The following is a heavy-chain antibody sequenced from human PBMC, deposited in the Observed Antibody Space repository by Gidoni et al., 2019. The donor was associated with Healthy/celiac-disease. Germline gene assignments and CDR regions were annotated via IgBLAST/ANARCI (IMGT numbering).Heavy chain of an antibody. CDR2: IWYDGSNK. CDR1: GFTFSSYG. V-gene: IGHV3-33*01. D-gene: IGHD6-19*01. Sequence: QVQLVESGGGVVQHGRSLRLSCAASGFTFSSYGMHWVRQAPGKGLEWVAVIWYDGSNKYYADSVKGRFTISRDNSKNTLYLQMNSLRAEDTAVYYCARDYDSSGWSGWFDPWGQGTLVTVSS. CDR3: ARDYDSSGWSGWFDP. J-gene: IGHJ5*02.